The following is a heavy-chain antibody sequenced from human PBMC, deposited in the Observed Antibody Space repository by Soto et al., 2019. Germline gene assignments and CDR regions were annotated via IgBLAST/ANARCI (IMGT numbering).Heavy chain of an antibody. Sequence: QVQLQESGPGLVKPSGTLSLTCAVSGGSISSSNWWRWVRQPPGKGLEWIGEIYHSGSTNYNPSLKSRVTISVDKSKNQFSLKLSSVTAADTAVYYCARDRSQQWLVPNPGYGMDVWGQGTTVTVSS. CDR3: ARDRSQQWLVPNPGYGMDV. J-gene: IGHJ6*02. CDR2: IYHSGST. CDR1: GGSISSSNW. D-gene: IGHD6-19*01. V-gene: IGHV4-4*02.